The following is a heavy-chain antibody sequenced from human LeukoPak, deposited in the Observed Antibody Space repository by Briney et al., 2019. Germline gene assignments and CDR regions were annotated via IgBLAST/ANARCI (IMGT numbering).Heavy chain of an antibody. CDR1: GGSISNYY. V-gene: IGHV4-59*01. Sequence: PSETLSLTCTVSGGSISNYYWSWIRQPPGKGLEWIGYIYYSGSTKYNPSLKSRVTISVDTSKNQFSLRLSSVTAADTAVYYCARDWGVSARPGYMDAWGKGTTVTVSS. J-gene: IGHJ6*03. D-gene: IGHD6-6*01. CDR3: ARDWGVSARPGYMDA. CDR2: IYYSGST.